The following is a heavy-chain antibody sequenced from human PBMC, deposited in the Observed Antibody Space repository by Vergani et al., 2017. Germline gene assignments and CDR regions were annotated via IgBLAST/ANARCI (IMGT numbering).Heavy chain of an antibody. J-gene: IGHJ6*02. CDR2: ISGSGGST. CDR3: AKDNTYCGGDCYFDYYYYGMDV. Sequence: EVQLLESGGGLVQPGGSLRLSCAASGFTFSSYAMSWVRQAPGKGLEWVSAISGSGGSTYYADSVKGRFTISRDNSKNTLYLQMNSLRAEDTAVYYCAKDNTYCGGDCYFDYYYYGMDVWGQGTTVTVSS. CDR1: GFTFSSYA. V-gene: IGHV3-23*01. D-gene: IGHD2-21*02.